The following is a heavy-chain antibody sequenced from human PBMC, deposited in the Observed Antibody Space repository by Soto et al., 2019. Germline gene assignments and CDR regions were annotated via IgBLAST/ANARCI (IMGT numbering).Heavy chain of an antibody. Sequence: ASVKVSCKASGYTFTSYGISWVRQARGQGLEWMGWISAYNGNTNYAQKLQGRVTMTTDTSTSTAYMELRSLRSDDAAVYYCARDRLWDYGDYGIDYWGQGTLVTVSS. D-gene: IGHD4-17*01. V-gene: IGHV1-18*01. J-gene: IGHJ4*02. CDR3: ARDRLWDYGDYGIDY. CDR1: GYTFTSYG. CDR2: ISAYNGNT.